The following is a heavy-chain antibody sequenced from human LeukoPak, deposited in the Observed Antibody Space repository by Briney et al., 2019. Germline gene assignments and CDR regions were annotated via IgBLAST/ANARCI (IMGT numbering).Heavy chain of an antibody. Sequence: SVKVSCKASGGTFSSYAISWVRQAPGQGLEWMGRIIPILGIANYAQKFQGRVTITADKSTSTAYMELSSLRSDDTAVYYCARAPPPLRYFALGYYYYGMDVWGQGTTVTVSS. CDR2: IIPILGIA. CDR3: ARAPPPLRYFALGYYYYGMDV. V-gene: IGHV1-69*04. J-gene: IGHJ6*02. D-gene: IGHD3-9*01. CDR1: GGTFSSYA.